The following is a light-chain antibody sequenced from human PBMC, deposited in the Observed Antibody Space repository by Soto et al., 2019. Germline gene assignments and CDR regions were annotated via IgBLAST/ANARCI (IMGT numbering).Light chain of an antibody. CDR1: QGISSY. V-gene: IGKV1-9*01. J-gene: IGKJ5*01. CDR2: TAS. CDR3: QQRNSYPIT. Sequence: DIQLTQSPSFLSASVGDGVTITCRASQGISSYLAWYQQKPGKAPNLLIHTASTLQSGVPSRFSGSGSGTEFTLTISSLQPEDFATYYCQQRNSYPITFGQGTRLEIK.